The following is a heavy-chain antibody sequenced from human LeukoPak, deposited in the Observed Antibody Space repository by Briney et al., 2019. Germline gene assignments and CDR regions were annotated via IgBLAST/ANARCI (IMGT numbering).Heavy chain of an antibody. CDR2: IYSKGRT. V-gene: IGHV4-59*01. D-gene: IGHD1-26*01. CDR1: GGSISSSS. Sequence: PSETLSLTCTVSGGSISSSSWSWIRQPPGKGLEWIGYIYSKGRTNYNHSLKSRVTITVDTSKTQFSLRLTSMTAADTAVYYCARERTRRFSVTRFSWFDPWGQGTLVTVSS. CDR3: ARERTRRFSVTRFSWFDP. J-gene: IGHJ5*02.